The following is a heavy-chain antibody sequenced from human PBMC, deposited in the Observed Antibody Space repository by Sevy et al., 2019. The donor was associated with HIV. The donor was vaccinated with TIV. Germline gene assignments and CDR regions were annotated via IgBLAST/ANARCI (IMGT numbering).Heavy chain of an antibody. J-gene: IGHJ6*02. V-gene: IGHV3-49*03. D-gene: IGHD3-3*01. CDR2: IRSKAYGGTT. CDR1: GFTFGDYA. Sequence: GGSLRLSCAGSGFTFGDYAMSWFRQAPGKGLEWVGFIRSKAYGGTTEYAASVKGRFTISRDDSKSIAYLQMNSLKTEDTAVYYCTRYEYYDFWSGYRPPYYYYGMDVWGQGTTVTVSS. CDR3: TRYEYYDFWSGYRPPYYYYGMDV.